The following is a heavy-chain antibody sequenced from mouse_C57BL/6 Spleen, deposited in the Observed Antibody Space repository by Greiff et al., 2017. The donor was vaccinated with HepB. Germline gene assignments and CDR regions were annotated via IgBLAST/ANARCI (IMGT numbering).Heavy chain of an antibody. CDR3: ARSVRCYSDY. CDR1: GYTFTDYN. J-gene: IGHJ2*01. Sequence: VQLKQSGPELVKPGASVKIPCKASGYTFTDYNMDWVKQSHGKSLEWIGDINPNNGGTIYNQKFKGKATVTVDKSSSTAYMELRSLTSEDTAVYYCARSVRCYSDYWGQGTTLTVSA. CDR2: INPNNGGT. V-gene: IGHV1-18*01. D-gene: IGHD1-1*01.